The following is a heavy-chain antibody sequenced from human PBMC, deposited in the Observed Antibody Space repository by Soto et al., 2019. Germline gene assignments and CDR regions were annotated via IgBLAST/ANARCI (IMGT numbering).Heavy chain of an antibody. CDR2: ISYDGSNK. V-gene: IGHV3-30*18. CDR3: AKDHSPPLVGYCSGGSCYAGMDV. D-gene: IGHD2-15*01. J-gene: IGHJ6*02. CDR1: GFTFSSYG. Sequence: QVQLVESGGGVVQPGRSLRLSCAASGFTFSSYGMHWVRQAPGKGLEWVAVISYDGSNKYYADSVKGRFTISRDNSKNTLYLQMNSLRAEDTAVYYCAKDHSPPLVGYCSGGSCYAGMDVWGQGTTVTVSS.